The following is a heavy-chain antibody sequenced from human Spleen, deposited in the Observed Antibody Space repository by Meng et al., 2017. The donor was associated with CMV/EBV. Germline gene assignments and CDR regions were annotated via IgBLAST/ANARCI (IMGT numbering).Heavy chain of an antibody. Sequence: SGFTFSSYGMHWVRQAPGKGLEWVAVVWYDGSNKYYADSVKGRFTISRDNSKNTLYLQMNSLRAEDTAVYYCAKVRVRFGKLALDYWGQGTLVTVSS. CDR1: GFTFSSYG. CDR2: VWYDGSNK. D-gene: IGHD3-10*01. V-gene: IGHV3-33*06. CDR3: AKVRVRFGKLALDY. J-gene: IGHJ4*02.